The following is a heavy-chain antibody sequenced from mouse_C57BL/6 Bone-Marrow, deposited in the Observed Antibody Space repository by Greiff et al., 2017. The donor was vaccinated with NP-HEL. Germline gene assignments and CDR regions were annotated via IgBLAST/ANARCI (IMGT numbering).Heavy chain of an antibody. D-gene: IGHD1-1*01. CDR1: GYTFTSYT. V-gene: IGHV1-4*01. Sequence: QVQLQQSGAELARPGASVKMSCKASGYTFTSYTMHWVKQRPGQGLEWIGYINPSSGYTKYNQKFKDKATLTADKSSSTAYMQLSSLTSEYSAVYYCARKIDYFYAMDYWCQGTSVTVSS. CDR2: INPSSGYT. CDR3: ARKIDYFYAMDY. J-gene: IGHJ4*01.